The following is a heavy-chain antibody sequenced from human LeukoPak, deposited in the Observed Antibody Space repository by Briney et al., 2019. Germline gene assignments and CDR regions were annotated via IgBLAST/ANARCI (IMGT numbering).Heavy chain of an antibody. Sequence: SVKVSCKASGGTFSSYAISWVRQAPGQGLEWMGRIIPIFGTANYAQNFQGRVTITTDESTSTAYMQLSSLRSEDTAVYYCASHGRVEGIGTSLDYWGQGTLVTVSS. D-gene: IGHD1-7*01. CDR1: GGTFSSYA. J-gene: IGHJ4*02. CDR3: ASHGRVEGIGTSLDY. V-gene: IGHV1-69*05. CDR2: IIPIFGTA.